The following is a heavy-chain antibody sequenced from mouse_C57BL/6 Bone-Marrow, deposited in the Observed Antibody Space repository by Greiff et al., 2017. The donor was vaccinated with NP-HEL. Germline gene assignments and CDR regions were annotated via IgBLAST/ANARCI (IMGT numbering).Heavy chain of an antibody. CDR3: ARPRWYFDV. J-gene: IGHJ1*03. V-gene: IGHV1-19*01. Sequence: VQLKQSGPVLVKPGASVKMSCKASGYTFTDYYMNWVKQSHGKSLEWIGVINPYNGGTSYNQKFKGKATLTVDKSSSTAYMELNSLTSEDSAVYYCARPRWYFDVWGTGTTVTVSS. CDR2: INPYNGGT. CDR1: GYTFTDYY.